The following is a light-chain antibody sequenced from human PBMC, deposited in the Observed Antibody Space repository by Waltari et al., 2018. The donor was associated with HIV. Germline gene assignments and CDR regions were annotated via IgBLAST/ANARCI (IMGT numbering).Light chain of an antibody. CDR2: DVT. CDR3: CSYAGSSTCVV. V-gene: IGLV2-23*02. CDR1: SSDVGSYHL. Sequence: QSALTQPASVSGSPGQSITISCTGTSSDVGSYHLVSWYQHHPGKAPKLMIYDVTKRPSGVSNRFSGSKSDNTASLTVSGLQAEDEADYYCCSYAGSSTCVVFGGGTKLTVL. J-gene: IGLJ2*01.